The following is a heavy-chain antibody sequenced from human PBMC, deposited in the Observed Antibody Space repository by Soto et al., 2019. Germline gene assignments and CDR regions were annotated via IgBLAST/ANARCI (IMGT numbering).Heavy chain of an antibody. J-gene: IGHJ4*02. V-gene: IGHV4-59*02. CDR1: GDSVTSHY. CDR2: MHYTGFS. Sequence: QVQLQESGPGLVTPSETLSLTCSFSGDSVTSHYLTWIRQSPEKGLEWIGYMHYTGFSHYNPSLQGRFTISVDRPKNQFTLQLTSVTVADTAVYYCATSYGNALYTYWGQGTQVTVSS. CDR3: ATSYGNALYTY. D-gene: IGHD2-8*01.